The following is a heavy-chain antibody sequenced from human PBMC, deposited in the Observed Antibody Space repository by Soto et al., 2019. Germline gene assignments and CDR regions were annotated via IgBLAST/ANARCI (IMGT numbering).Heavy chain of an antibody. Sequence: SETLSLTCTVSGGSISSGGYYWSWIRQHPGKGLEWIGYIYYSGSTYYNPSLKSRVTISVDTSKNQFSLELSSVTAADTAVYYCARAYSRADGPKLWFGELGGLDAFDIWGQGTMVTVSS. J-gene: IGHJ3*02. V-gene: IGHV4-31*03. CDR2: IYYSGST. D-gene: IGHD3-10*01. CDR3: ARAYSRADGPKLWFGELGGLDAFDI. CDR1: GGSISSGGYY.